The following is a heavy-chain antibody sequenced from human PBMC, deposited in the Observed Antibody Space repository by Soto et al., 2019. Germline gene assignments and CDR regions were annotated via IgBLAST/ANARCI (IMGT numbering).Heavy chain of an antibody. J-gene: IGHJ2*01. Sequence: GASVKVSCKAFGYVFRNYGISWVRQAPGQGLEWMGWISVYNGNTNYAEKFRGRVTMTTDTSTSTAYMELRSLRSDDTAMYYCAKYNGSYSNWYFDLWGRGTLVTVSS. CDR2: ISVYNGNT. V-gene: IGHV1-18*04. CDR3: AKYNGSYSNWYFDL. CDR1: GYVFRNYG. D-gene: IGHD1-26*01.